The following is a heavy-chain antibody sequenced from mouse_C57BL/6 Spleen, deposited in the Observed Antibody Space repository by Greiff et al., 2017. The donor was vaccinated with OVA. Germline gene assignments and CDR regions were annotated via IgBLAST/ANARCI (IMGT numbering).Heavy chain of an antibody. Sequence: VQLQQSGPELVKPGASVQISCKASGYTFTDYYMNWVKQSHGKSLEWIGDINPNNGGTSYNQKFKGKATLTVDKSSSTAYMELRSLTSEDSAVYYCARNGYDEGAARYWGQGTTLTVSS. CDR3: ARNGYDEGAARY. CDR2: INPNNGGT. D-gene: IGHD2-2*01. CDR1: GYTFTDYY. J-gene: IGHJ2*01. V-gene: IGHV1-26*01.